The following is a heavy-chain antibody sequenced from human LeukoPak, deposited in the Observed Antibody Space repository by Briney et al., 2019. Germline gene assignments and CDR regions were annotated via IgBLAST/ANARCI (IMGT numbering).Heavy chain of an antibody. J-gene: IGHJ5*02. CDR2: IYYCGST. D-gene: IGHD3-16*01. V-gene: IGHV4-39*01. CDR3: ATTSAYYDYVWCHEWFDP. Sequence: PSETLSLTCTVSVGSNISSRYHWGWIRQPPGKGLEWLGCIYYCGSTYYNPSLKSRVTISVDTSKNQFSLKLSSVTAADTAVYYCATTSAYYDYVWCHEWFDPWGQGTLVTVSS. CDR1: VGSNISSRYH.